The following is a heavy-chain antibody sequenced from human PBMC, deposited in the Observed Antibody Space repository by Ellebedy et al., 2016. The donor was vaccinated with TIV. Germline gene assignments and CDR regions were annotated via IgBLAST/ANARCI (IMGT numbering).Heavy chain of an antibody. V-gene: IGHV3-30*02. CDR3: AKDGGDEYNFHFRY. Sequence: GESLKISCAASGFTFSRNGMHWVRQAPGKGLEWVAFMRYDGDKIFYADSVRGRFIISRDNSKNTLYLRMNNLGAEDTAVYYCAKDGGDEYNFHFRYWGQGALVTVSS. CDR2: MRYDGDKI. D-gene: IGHD5-24*01. J-gene: IGHJ4*02. CDR1: GFTFSRNG.